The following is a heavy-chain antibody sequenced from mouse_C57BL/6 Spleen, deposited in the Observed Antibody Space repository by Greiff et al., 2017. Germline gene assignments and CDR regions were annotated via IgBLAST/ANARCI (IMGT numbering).Heavy chain of an antibody. CDR3: TTGDGYAY. V-gene: IGHV14-4*01. D-gene: IGHD2-3*01. Sequence: EVQLQQSGAELVRPGASVKLSCTASGFNIKDDYMHWVKQRPEQGLEWIGWIDPENGDTEYASKFQGKATITADPSSNTAYLQLSSLTSEDTAVYYCTTGDGYAYWGQGTLVTVSA. CDR2: IDPENGDT. J-gene: IGHJ3*01. CDR1: GFNIKDDY.